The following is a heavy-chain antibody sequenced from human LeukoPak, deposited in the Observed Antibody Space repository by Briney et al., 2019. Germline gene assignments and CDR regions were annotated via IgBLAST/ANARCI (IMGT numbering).Heavy chain of an antibody. CDR2: INAGNGNT. CDR1: GYTFTSYA. J-gene: IGHJ5*02. Sequence: GASVKVSCKASGYTFTSYAMHWVRQAPGQRLEWMGWINAGNGNTKYSQKFQGRVTITRDTSAGTAYMELSSLRSEDTAVYYCARAFPLGYSSSTSCPPPDPWGHGTPVTVSS. D-gene: IGHD2-2*01. CDR3: ARAFPLGYSSSTSCPPPDP. V-gene: IGHV1-3*01.